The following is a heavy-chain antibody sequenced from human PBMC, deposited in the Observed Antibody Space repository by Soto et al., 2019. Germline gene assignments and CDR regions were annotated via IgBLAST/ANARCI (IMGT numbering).Heavy chain of an antibody. CDR3: ARDGTPQRFIEKNYYHYYSGMDA. J-gene: IGHJ6*04. V-gene: IGHV3-33*01. Sequence: QMQLVESGGGVVQPGGSLRLSCGSSGFSFSFYGMHWVRQAPGKGLEWVAVIWYDGTSKFYADSVKGRFTISRDNSKSTLFLEMNSLRAEDRAVYYCARDGTPQRFIEKNYYHYYSGMDAWGEGTTVLVSS. D-gene: IGHD3-3*01. CDR1: GFSFSFYG. CDR2: IWYDGTSK.